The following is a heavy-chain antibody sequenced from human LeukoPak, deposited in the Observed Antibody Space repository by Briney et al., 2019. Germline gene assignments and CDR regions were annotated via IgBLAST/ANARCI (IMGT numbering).Heavy chain of an antibody. CDR3: ARFKGGTGFDY. V-gene: IGHV4-39*01. CDR1: GGSITTSDFD. D-gene: IGHD1-26*01. CDR2: ISSSGKA. Sequence: SETLSLTCTVSGGSITTSDFDWAWIRQPPGQGFEWIATISSSGKAYYYPSLMSRVTISVDTSKNRFSLDVTSVTAADTGPFYCARFKGGTGFDYWGRGILVIVS. J-gene: IGHJ4*02.